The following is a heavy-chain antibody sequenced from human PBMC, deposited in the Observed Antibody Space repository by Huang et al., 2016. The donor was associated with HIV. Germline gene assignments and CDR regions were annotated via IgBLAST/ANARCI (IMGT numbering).Heavy chain of an antibody. CDR3: AKDMSRFLEWVLTVGHNGLEV. CDR1: GFTFSQFG. D-gene: IGHD3-3*01. CDR2: ISKYGTNK. J-gene: IGHJ3*01. V-gene: IGHV3-30*18. Sequence: QEQLVESGGGVVRPGRSLRLSCAASGFTFSQFGMHWVRQGPGKGRGLGGLISKYGTNKEYGDSLKGRVTVSRDNSKDTVYLQIHSLRADDTAVYYCAKDMSRFLEWVLTVGHNGLEVWGQGTLVTVSS.